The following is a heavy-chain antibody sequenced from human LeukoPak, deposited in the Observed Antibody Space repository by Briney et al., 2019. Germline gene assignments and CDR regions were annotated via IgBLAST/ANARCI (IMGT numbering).Heavy chain of an antibody. J-gene: IGHJ6*03. CDR2: IYTSGST. CDR1: GGSISSYY. CDR3: AREMGVGVAAAGIEDYYYYYMDV. D-gene: IGHD6-13*01. Sequence: SETLSLTCTVSGGSISSYYWSWIRQPPGKGLEWIGYIYTSGSTNYNPSLKSRVTISVDTSKNQFSLKLSSVTAADTAVYYCAREMGVGVAAAGIEDYYYYYMDVWGKGTTVTVSS. V-gene: IGHV4-4*09.